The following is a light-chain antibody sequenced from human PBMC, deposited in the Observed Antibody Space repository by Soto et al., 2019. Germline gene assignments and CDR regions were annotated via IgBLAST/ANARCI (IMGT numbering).Light chain of an antibody. V-gene: IGLV2-14*01. CDR2: GVT. J-gene: IGLJ1*01. Sequence: QSALTQPASVSGSPGQSITISCSGTSSDVGGYNYVSWYQQHPGKAPKLMIYGVTDRPSGVSTRFSGSKSGNTASLTISGLQAEDEADYYCSSYTSSSTYVLGAGTKVTVL. CDR1: SSDVGGYNY. CDR3: SSYTSSSTYV.